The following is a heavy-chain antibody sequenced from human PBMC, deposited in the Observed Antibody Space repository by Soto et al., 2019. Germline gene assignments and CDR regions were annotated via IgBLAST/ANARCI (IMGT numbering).Heavy chain of an antibody. J-gene: IGHJ4*02. CDR1: GFTFGNYG. V-gene: IGHV3-23*01. Sequence: WYLRLSCAGSGFTFGNYGMNWVRQAPGKGLECVSTITGSGSEAFYTASVEGRFTISRDNSKNTLFHHMSSLTADDTAVYYCTKRARDGYNSPLDYWGQGTLVTVSS. CDR3: TKRARDGYNSPLDY. D-gene: IGHD5-18*01. CDR2: ITGSGSEA.